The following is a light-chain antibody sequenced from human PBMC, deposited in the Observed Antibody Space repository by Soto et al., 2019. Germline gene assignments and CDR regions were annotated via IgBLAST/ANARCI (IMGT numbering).Light chain of an antibody. CDR1: SSYVGSYNR. CDR3: NSYTSSNTYV. V-gene: IGLV2-18*02. CDR2: EVS. J-gene: IGLJ1*01. Sequence: QSALTQPPSVSGSPGQSVTISCTGTSSYVGSYNRVSWYQQPPGTAPKLMIYEVSNRPSGVPDRFSGSKSGNTASLTISGLQPEDEADYHCNSYTSSNTYVFGTGTKVTVL.